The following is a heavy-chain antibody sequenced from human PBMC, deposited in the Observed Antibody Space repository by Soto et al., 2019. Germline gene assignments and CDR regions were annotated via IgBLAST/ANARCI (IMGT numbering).Heavy chain of an antibody. CDR3: AREVVLMVYDYYYYYMDV. CDR1: GFTVSSNY. CDR2: IYSGGST. V-gene: IGHV3-53*04. Sequence: PGGSLRLSCAASGFTVSSNYMSWVRQAPGKGLEWVSVIYSGGSTYYADSVKGRFTISRHNSKNTLYLQMNSLRAEDTAVYYCAREVVLMVYDYYYYYMDVWGKGTTVTVSS. D-gene: IGHD2-8*01. J-gene: IGHJ6*03.